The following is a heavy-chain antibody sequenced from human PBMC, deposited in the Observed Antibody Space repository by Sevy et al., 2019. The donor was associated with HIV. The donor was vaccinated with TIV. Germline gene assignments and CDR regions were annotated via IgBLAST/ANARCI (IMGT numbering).Heavy chain of an antibody. V-gene: IGHV4-4*07. D-gene: IGHD4-17*01. CDR2: IFASGTT. J-gene: IGHJ4*02. Sequence: SETLSLTCSVSGGSIGTYYWSWIRQPAGKGPEWIGRIFASGTTKYNPSLKSRVTMSIEPSKNQFSMNMNSLTAADTAVYYCARDGGYDYGQTLHFDFWGRGTLVTVSS. CDR3: ARDGGYDYGQTLHFDF. CDR1: GGSIGTYY.